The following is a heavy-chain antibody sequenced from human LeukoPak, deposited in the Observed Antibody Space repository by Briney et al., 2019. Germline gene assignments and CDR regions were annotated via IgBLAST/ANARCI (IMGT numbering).Heavy chain of an antibody. CDR3: SREDTVDAFDI. V-gene: IGHV3-21*01. D-gene: IGHD4-17*01. J-gene: IGHJ3*02. Sequence: GGSLRLSCAASGFSFSGFSMNWVRQAPGKGLEWVSSITSSSHQIHYADSVKGRFTISRDNAKNSLYLQMNGLRAEDTAVYYCSREDTVDAFDIWGQGTMVTVSS. CDR1: GFSFSGFS. CDR2: ITSSSHQI.